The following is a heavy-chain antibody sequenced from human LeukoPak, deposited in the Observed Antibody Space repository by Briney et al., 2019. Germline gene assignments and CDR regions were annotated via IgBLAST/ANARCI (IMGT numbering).Heavy chain of an antibody. CDR2: INAGNGNT. CDR1: GYTFTSYA. CDR3: AAGGAAGNWFDP. V-gene: IGHV1-3*01. D-gene: IGHD6-13*01. J-gene: IGHJ5*02. Sequence: GASVKVSCKASGYTFTSYAMHWVRQAPGQRLEWMGWINAGNGNTKYSQKFQGRVTMTEDTSTDTAYMELSSLRSEDTAVYYCAAGGAAGNWFDPWGQGTLVTVSS.